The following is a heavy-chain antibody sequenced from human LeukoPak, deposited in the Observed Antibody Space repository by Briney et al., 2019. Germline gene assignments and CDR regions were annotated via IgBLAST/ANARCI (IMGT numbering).Heavy chain of an antibody. V-gene: IGHV3-74*01. Sequence: GSLRLSCAASGFTFTTHWIHWVRQAPGKGLVWVSRIKPDGSDTNYADSVKGRFTISRDNAKNTVYLQMNSLRAEDTAVYYCARGKYGGYFIDYWGQGTLVTVSS. CDR3: ARGKYGGYFIDY. J-gene: IGHJ4*02. D-gene: IGHD5-12*01. CDR1: GFTFTTHW. CDR2: IKPDGSDT.